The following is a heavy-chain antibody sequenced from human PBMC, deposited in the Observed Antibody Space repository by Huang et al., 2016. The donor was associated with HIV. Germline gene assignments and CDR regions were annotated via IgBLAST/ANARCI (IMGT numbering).Heavy chain of an antibody. CDR1: GFRFSDSY. CDR2: IGGRSYKI. V-gene: IGHV3-11*01. Sequence: QVRLVESGGGLVTPGGSLRLSCAASGFRFSDSYMSWVRQAPGKGLDWISYIGGRSYKIYYADSVKGRFTVSRDNAKKSLFLQMDSLRVDDTAVYYCARDSTHYDYWGQGTLVSVS. J-gene: IGHJ4*02. CDR3: ARDSTHYDY.